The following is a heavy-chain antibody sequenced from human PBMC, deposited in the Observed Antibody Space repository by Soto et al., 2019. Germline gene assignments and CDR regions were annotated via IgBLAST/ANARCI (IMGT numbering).Heavy chain of an antibody. D-gene: IGHD5-12*01. J-gene: IGHJ6*02. CDR1: GYSFTSYW. V-gene: IGHV5-51*01. CDR3: ARHPSYYDYRAYGLSV. CDR2: IYPGDSDT. Sequence: GESLKISCKGSGYSFTSYWIGWVRQMPGKGLEWMRIIYPGDSDTRYTPSFQGQVTISADKAISTAYLQWSSLKASDTAMYYCARHPSYYDYRAYGLSVPGQRTTVPVS.